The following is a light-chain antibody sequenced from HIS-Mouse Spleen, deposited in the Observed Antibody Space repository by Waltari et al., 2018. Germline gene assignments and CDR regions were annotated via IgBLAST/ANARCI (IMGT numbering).Light chain of an antibody. Sequence: QSALTQPASVSGSPGQSITISCTGTSSDVGSYNLVSWYQQHPGKAPKLMIYEGSKRPSGGSNRLSGSKSGNTASLTISGLQAEDEADYYCCSYAGSSTLVFGGGTKLTVL. CDR1: SSDVGSYNL. CDR3: CSYAGSSTLV. J-gene: IGLJ3*02. V-gene: IGLV2-23*01. CDR2: EGS.